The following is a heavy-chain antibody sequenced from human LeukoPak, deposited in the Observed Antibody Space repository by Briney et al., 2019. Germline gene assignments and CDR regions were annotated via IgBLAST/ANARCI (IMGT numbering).Heavy chain of an antibody. CDR2: IYPVNSDT. V-gene: IGHV5-51*01. CDR1: GYSFTYYW. CDR3: ARQDGDGFYYFDY. J-gene: IGHJ4*02. Sequence: GESLKISCKGSGYSFTYYWIGWVRQMPGKGLEWMGIIYPVNSDTRHSPSFQGQVTISVDKSISTAYLQWSSLMASDTAMYYCARQDGDGFYYFDYWGQGTLVTVSS. D-gene: IGHD5-24*01.